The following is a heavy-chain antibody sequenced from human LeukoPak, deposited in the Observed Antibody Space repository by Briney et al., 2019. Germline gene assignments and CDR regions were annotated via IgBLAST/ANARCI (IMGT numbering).Heavy chain of an antibody. CDR1: GGSIRSSSYY. CDR2: IYYSGIT. D-gene: IGHD2-21*02. Sequence: SETLSLTCTVSGGSIRSSSYYWGWIPQPPGKGLEWFGRIYYSGITYNNPSLKSRVTISVDTSKNQFSLKLSSVTAADTAVYYCARRAILAYCGGDCYYRWGQGTLVTVSS. J-gene: IGHJ5*02. CDR3: ARRAILAYCGGDCYYR. V-gene: IGHV4-39*01.